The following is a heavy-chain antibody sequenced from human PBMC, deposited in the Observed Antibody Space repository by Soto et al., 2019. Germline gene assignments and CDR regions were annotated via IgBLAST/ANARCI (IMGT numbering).Heavy chain of an antibody. Sequence: QVQLVESGGGVVQPGRSLRLSCAASGFTFSSYGMHWVRQAPGKGLEWVAVISYDGSNKYYADSVKGRFTISRDNSKNTLYLLMNSLRAEDTAVYYCAKGRTIYYYDSSGYYTVDYWGQGTLVTVSS. J-gene: IGHJ4*02. D-gene: IGHD3-22*01. CDR1: GFTFSSYG. CDR2: ISYDGSNK. V-gene: IGHV3-30*18. CDR3: AKGRTIYYYDSSGYYTVDY.